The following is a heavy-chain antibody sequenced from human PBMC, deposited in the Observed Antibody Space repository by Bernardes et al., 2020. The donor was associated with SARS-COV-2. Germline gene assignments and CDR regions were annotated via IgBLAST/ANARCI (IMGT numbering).Heavy chain of an antibody. V-gene: IGHV3-23*01. CDR1: GFTFSSYA. D-gene: IGHD3-3*01. J-gene: IGHJ4*02. CDR3: AKREYYDFWSGSIDY. CDR2: ISGSGGST. Sequence: GGSLRLSCAASGFTFSSYAMNWVRQAPGKGLEWVSAISGSGGSTYYADSVRGRFTISRDNSKNTLYLQMNSQRAEDTAVYYCAKREYYDFWSGSIDYWGQGTLVTVSS.